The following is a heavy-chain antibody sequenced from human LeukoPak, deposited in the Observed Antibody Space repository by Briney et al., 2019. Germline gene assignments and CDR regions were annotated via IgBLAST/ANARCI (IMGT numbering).Heavy chain of an antibody. CDR2: INTDNGNR. D-gene: IGHD2/OR15-2a*01. Sequence: ASVKVSCKASGYTFTNYAIHWVRQAPGQGLEWMGWINTDNGNRKYAQKFQGRVTITSDTSAYTVNMELTSLRSEDTAVYFCARDKALTTSYGMDVWGQGTTVTVSS. CDR1: GYTFTNYA. J-gene: IGHJ6*02. V-gene: IGHV1-3*04. CDR3: ARDKALTTSYGMDV.